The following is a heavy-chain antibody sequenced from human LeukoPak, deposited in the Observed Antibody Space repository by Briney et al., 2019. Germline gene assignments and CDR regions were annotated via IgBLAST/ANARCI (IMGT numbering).Heavy chain of an antibody. CDR1: GFSLSGYW. CDR2: NNGDGSTT. CDR3: ARDPRNVGLAP. J-gene: IGHJ5*02. Sequence: GGSLRLSCVASGFSLSGYWMHWVRQAPGKGLMYISRNNGDGSTTNYADVVKGRFTMSRDNVKNTLYLQMNSLRVEDTAVYYCARDPRNVGLAPWGQGTLVTVSS. V-gene: IGHV3-74*01. D-gene: IGHD2-15*01.